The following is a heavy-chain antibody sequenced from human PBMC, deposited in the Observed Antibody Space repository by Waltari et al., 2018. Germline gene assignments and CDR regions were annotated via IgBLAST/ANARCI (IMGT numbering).Heavy chain of an antibody. CDR1: GGSISSYY. Sequence: QVQLQESGPGLVKPSETLSLTCTVSGGSISSYYWSWIRQPPGKGREWIGYSHYRGSTNSNPALRCQVDISVDTSRNQFALKLSSVTAEDTAVYYCARVRNYYGSGSYLDYYYYGMDVWGQGTTVTVSS. CDR3: ARVRNYYGSGSYLDYYYYGMDV. CDR2: SHYRGST. D-gene: IGHD3-10*01. J-gene: IGHJ6*02. V-gene: IGHV4-59*01.